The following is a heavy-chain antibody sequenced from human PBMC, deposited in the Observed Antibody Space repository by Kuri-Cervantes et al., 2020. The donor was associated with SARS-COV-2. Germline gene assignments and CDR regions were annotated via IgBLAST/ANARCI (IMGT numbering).Heavy chain of an antibody. V-gene: IGHV4-61*01. D-gene: IGHD3-10*01. CDR1: GGSVSSGSYY. Sequence: SETLSLTCTVSGGSVSSGSYYWSWIRQPPGKGLEWIGYIYYSGSTYYNPSLKSRVTISVDTSKNQFSLKLSSVTAADTAVYYCARGVVQGVIYYYYYYMDVWGKGTTVTVSS. J-gene: IGHJ6*03. CDR2: IYYSGST. CDR3: ARGVVQGVIYYYYYYMDV.